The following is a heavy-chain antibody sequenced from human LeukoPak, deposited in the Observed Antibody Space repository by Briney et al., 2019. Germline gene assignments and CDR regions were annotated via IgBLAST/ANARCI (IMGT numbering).Heavy chain of an antibody. J-gene: IGHJ4*02. D-gene: IGHD4-17*01. CDR1: GGPFSGYY. V-gene: IGHV4-34*01. CDR3: ARWASRGNYGDYYYFDY. CDR2: INISGSI. Sequence: SETLSLTCAVYGGPFSGYYWSWIRQPPGKGLEWIGEINISGSINYNPSLKSRVTISADTSKNQFSLKLSSVTAADTAVYYCARWASRGNYGDYYYFDYWGQGTLVTVSS.